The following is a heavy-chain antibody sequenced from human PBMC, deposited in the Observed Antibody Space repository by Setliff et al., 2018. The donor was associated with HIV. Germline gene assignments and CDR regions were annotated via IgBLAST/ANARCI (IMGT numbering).Heavy chain of an antibody. V-gene: IGHV4-34*01. D-gene: IGHD2-8*01. J-gene: IGHJ4*02. CDR3: ARGAPYCNHGICHLFDY. CDR2: INHSGRA. CDR1: GESFSGYY. Sequence: KASETLSLTCAVYGESFSGYYWSWIRQPAGKGLEWLGEINHSGRAKYNPSLKSRVTISVDTSKNQFSLRLSSVTAADTAVYYCARGAPYCNHGICHLFDYWGQGNLVTVSS.